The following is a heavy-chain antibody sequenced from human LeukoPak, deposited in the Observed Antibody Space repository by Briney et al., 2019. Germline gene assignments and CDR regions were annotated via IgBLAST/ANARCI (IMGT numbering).Heavy chain of an antibody. V-gene: IGHV4-59*01. CDR3: ARWGASGWFDY. CDR1: GGSISSYY. CDR2: IYYSGST. J-gene: IGHJ4*02. Sequence: SETLSLTCTVSGGSISSYYWSWIRQPPGKGLEWIGYIYYSGSTNYNPSLKSRVTISVDTSKNQFSLKLSSVTAADTAVYYCARWGASGWFDYWGQGTLVTVST. D-gene: IGHD6-19*01.